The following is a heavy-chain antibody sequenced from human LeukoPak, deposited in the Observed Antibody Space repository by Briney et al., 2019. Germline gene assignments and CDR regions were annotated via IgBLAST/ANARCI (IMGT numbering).Heavy chain of an antibody. CDR1: GGSFSGYY. CDR2: INHSGST. V-gene: IGHV4-34*01. D-gene: IGHD3-22*01. J-gene: IGHJ4*02. Sequence: SETLSLTCAVYGGSFSGYYWSWIRQPPGKGLEWIGEINHSGSTNYNPSLKSRVTISVDTSKNQFSLKLSSVTAADTAVYYCARDYYDSSGYVDYWGQGTLVTVSS. CDR3: ARDYYDSSGYVDY.